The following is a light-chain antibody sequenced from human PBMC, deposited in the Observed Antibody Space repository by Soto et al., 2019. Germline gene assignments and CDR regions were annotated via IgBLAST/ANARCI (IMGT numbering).Light chain of an antibody. J-gene: IGKJ1*01. V-gene: IGKV1-5*01. CDR3: QHHNSYSQT. CDR2: GSS. CDR1: QSIRHY. Sequence: DIQMTQSPPTLSASVGDRVTITCRVCQSIRHYLAWYQQMPGKAPKLLIYGSSTLQSWVPSRFSGSGSGTEFTLTISSLQPDDFGTYFCQHHNSYSQTFGQGTKWISN.